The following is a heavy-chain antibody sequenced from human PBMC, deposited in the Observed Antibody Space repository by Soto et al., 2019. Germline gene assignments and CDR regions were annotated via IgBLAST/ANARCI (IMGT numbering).Heavy chain of an antibody. J-gene: IGHJ4*02. CDR3: ARSGVARAPFDY. CDR1: GGTFSSYA. Sequence: QVQLVQSGAEVKKPGSSVKVSCKASGGTFSSYAISWVRQAPGQGLEWMGGIIPIFGPANYAQKFQGRVTITADESTSTAYLELSSMRSEDTAVYYCARSGVARAPFDYWGQGTLVTVSS. D-gene: IGHD5-12*01. V-gene: IGHV1-69*01. CDR2: IIPIFGPA.